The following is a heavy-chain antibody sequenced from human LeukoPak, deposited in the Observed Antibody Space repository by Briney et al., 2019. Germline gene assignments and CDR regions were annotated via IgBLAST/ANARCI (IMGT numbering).Heavy chain of an antibody. CDR1: GFTFSSYA. V-gene: IGHV3-23*01. Sequence: GGSLRLSCAASGFTFSSYAMSWVRQAPGKGLEWVSVISGSGGSTYYADSVKGRFTISRDNSKNTLYLQMNSLRAEDTAVYYRASAALTVFGVDYWGQGTLVTVSS. D-gene: IGHD3-3*01. CDR2: ISGSGGST. CDR3: ASAALTVFGVDY. J-gene: IGHJ4*02.